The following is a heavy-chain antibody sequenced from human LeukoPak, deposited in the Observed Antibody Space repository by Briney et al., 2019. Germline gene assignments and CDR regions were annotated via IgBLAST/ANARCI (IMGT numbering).Heavy chain of an antibody. CDR1: GFTFSTYG. D-gene: IGHD1-1*01. V-gene: IGHV3-30*02. CDR2: IRYDGTNK. CDR3: AKDKDPWKSTAISDFDY. J-gene: IGHJ4*02. Sequence: GGSLRLSCAASGFTFSTYGMHWVRQAPGKGLEWVAFIRYDGTNKYYADSVKGRLTISRDNSKNTLYLQMNSLRGEDTAVYFCAKDKDPWKSTAISDFDYWGQGTLVTVSS.